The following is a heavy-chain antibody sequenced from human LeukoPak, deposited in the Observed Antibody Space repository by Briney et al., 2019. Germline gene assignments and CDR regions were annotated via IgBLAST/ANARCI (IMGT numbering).Heavy chain of an antibody. CDR3: ARFAVHRRITVAGQFGLDY. V-gene: IGHV1-2*02. Sequence: ASVKVSCKASGYTFTGYYIQWVRQAPGQGLEWMGWINPHSGGTNYAQEFQGRVTMTRDTSISTAYMELSRLRSDDTAVYYCARFAVHRRITVAGQFGLDYWGQGTLVSPSS. J-gene: IGHJ4*02. CDR1: GYTFTGYY. CDR2: INPHSGGT. D-gene: IGHD6-19*01.